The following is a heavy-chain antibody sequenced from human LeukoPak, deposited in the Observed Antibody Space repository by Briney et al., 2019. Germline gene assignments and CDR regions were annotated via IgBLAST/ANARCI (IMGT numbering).Heavy chain of an antibody. CDR2: IYHSGTT. CDR1: GGSVSSTNY. D-gene: IGHD1-26*01. CDR3: ATFRAFAEPPSS. J-gene: IGHJ5*02. V-gene: IGHV4-39*02. Sequence: SETLSLTCTVSGGSVSSTNYWGWIRQPPGKGLEWIAGIYHSGTTYYNPSLKSRVIISVDTSKNHFYLRLSSVTAADTAVYYCATFRAFAEPPSSWGPGTLVTVSA.